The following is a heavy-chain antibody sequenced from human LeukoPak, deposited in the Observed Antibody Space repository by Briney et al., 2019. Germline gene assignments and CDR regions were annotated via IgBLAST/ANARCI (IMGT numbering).Heavy chain of an antibody. Sequence: GGSLRLSYAASGFTFSDYYMSWIRLASGKGLEWDSFISSSGSTIYYADSVKGRFTISRDNAKNSLYLQMNSLRAEDTAVYYCARPPSMTRYGDSYFDYWGQGTLVTVSS. J-gene: IGHJ4*02. D-gene: IGHD4-17*01. CDR1: GFTFSDYY. CDR3: ARPPSMTRYGDSYFDY. CDR2: ISSSGSTI. V-gene: IGHV3-11*01.